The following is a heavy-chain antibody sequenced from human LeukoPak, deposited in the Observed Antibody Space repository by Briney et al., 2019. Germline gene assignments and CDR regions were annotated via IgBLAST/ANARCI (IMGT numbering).Heavy chain of an antibody. J-gene: IGHJ4*02. Sequence: SETLSLTCTVSGVSISSYYWSWIRHPPGKGLEWIGYIYYSGSTNYNPSLKSRVTISVDTSKNQFSLKLSAVTAADTAVYHCARGDSSSWYYAFDYWGQGTLVTVSS. D-gene: IGHD6-13*01. V-gene: IGHV4-59*01. CDR2: IYYSGST. CDR1: GVSISSYY. CDR3: ARGDSSSWYYAFDY.